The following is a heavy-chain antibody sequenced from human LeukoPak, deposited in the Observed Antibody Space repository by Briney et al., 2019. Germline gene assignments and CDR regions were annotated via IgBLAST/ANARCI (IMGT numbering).Heavy chain of an antibody. J-gene: IGHJ5*02. V-gene: IGHV4-59*12. D-gene: IGHD3-9*01. Sequence: SETLSLTCTVSGGSISSYYWSWIRQPPGKGLEWFGYIYYSGSTNYNPSLKSRVTISVDTSKNQFSLNLTSVTAADTALYFCARTHFDSLGWFDPWGQGIQVIVSS. CDR3: ARTHFDSLGWFDP. CDR2: IYYSGST. CDR1: GGSISSYY.